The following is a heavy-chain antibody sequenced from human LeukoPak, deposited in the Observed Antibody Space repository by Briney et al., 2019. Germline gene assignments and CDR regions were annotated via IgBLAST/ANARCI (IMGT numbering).Heavy chain of an antibody. CDR3: ARWDCSGGSCYSGFDY. CDR2: INSDGSST. Sequence: GGSPRLSCAASGFTFSSYWMHWVRQAPGKGLVWVSRINSDGSSTSYADSVKGRFTISRDNAKNTLYLQMNSLRAEDTAVYYCARWDCSGGSCYSGFDYWGQGTLVTVSS. V-gene: IGHV3-74*01. D-gene: IGHD2-15*01. CDR1: GFTFSSYW. J-gene: IGHJ4*02.